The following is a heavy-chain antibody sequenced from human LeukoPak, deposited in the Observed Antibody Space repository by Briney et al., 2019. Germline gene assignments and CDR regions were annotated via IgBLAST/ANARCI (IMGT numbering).Heavy chain of an antibody. J-gene: IGHJ4*02. CDR1: GYTFTSYY. Sequence: GASVKVSCKASGYTFTSYYMHWVRQAPGQGLEWMGMINPSGGSTSYAQKFQGRVTMTRDTSTSTVYMELSSLRSEDTAVYCCARGGATYYYDSSGYYFDYWGQGTLITVSS. V-gene: IGHV1-46*01. D-gene: IGHD3-22*01. CDR2: INPSGGST. CDR3: ARGGATYYYDSSGYYFDY.